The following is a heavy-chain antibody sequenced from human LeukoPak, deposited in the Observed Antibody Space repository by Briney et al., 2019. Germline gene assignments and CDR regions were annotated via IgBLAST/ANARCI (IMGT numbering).Heavy chain of an antibody. V-gene: IGHV1-2*07. CDR1: GYTFTGYY. CDR2: INPNSGAT. D-gene: IGHD2-15*01. J-gene: IGHJ4*02. Sequence: ASVKVSCKASGYTFTGYYLHWVRQAPGQGLEWMGWINPNSGATNYARKFQGRGTMTRDTSISAAYMELSSLRSDDTAVYYCVRDLGYCSGGGCRIFDYWGQGTLVTVSS. CDR3: VRDLGYCSGGGCRIFDY.